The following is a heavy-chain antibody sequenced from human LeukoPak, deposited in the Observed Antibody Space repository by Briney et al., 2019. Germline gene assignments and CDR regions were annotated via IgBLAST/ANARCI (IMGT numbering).Heavy chain of an antibody. J-gene: IGHJ5*02. D-gene: IGHD1-1*01. Sequence: PGGSLRLSCAASGFTFSSYAMHWVRQAPGKGLEWVAVISYDGSNKYYADSVKGRFTISRDNSKNTLCLQMNSLRAEDTAVYYCATRTTAWGQGTLVTVSS. CDR2: ISYDGSNK. V-gene: IGHV3-30*04. CDR3: ATRTTA. CDR1: GFTFSSYA.